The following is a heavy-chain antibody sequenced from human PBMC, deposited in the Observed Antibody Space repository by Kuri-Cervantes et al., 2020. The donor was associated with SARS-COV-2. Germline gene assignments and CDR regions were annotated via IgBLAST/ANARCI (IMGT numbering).Heavy chain of an antibody. CDR1: GFTFSSYA. J-gene: IGHJ4*02. CDR2: ISGSGGST. V-gene: IGHV3-23*01. D-gene: IGHD6-6*01. CDR3: AREYTSSSPFES. Sequence: GESLKISCAASGFTFSSYAMSWVRQAPGKGLEWVSAISGSGGSTYYADSVKGRFTISRDNAKNSLSLQMNSLRVEDMAVYYCAREYTSSSPFESWGQGTLVTVSS.